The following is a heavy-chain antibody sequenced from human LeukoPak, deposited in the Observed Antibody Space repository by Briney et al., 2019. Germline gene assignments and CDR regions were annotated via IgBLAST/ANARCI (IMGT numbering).Heavy chain of an antibody. CDR2: ISGSGGST. J-gene: IGHJ4*02. D-gene: IGHD6-13*01. CDR3: AKRFSYSWYVDY. Sequence: GRSLRLSCAAAGFSFSSYAMSWVRQAPGKGLEWVSAISGSGGSTYYADSVKGRFTISRDNSKNTLYLQMNSLKAEDTAVYYCAKRFSYSWYVDYRGQGTLVTVSS. V-gene: IGHV3-23*01. CDR1: GFSFSSYA.